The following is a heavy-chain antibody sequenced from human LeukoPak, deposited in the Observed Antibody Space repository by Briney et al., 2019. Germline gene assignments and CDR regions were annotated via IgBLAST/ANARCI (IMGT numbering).Heavy chain of an antibody. V-gene: IGHV4-59*10. Sequence: PSETLSLTCAVYGGSFSGYYWSWIRQPAGKGLEWIGRVYTSGSTNYNPSLKSRVTMSVDTSKNQFSLKLSSVTAADTAIYYCATYRQVLLPFESWGQGTLVTVSS. CDR1: GGSFSGYY. CDR3: ATYRQVLLPFES. J-gene: IGHJ4*02. D-gene: IGHD2-8*02. CDR2: VYTSGST.